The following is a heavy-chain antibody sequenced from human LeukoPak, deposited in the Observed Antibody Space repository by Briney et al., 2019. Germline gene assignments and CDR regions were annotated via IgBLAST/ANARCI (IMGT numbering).Heavy chain of an antibody. CDR3: ARTVVYDKEPRSGQYFQH. V-gene: IGHV3-21*01. CDR2: ISSSSSYI. Sequence: GGSLRLSCAASGFTFSSYSMNWVRQAPGKGLEWVSSISSSSSYIYYADSVKGRFTISRDNAKNSLYLQMNSLRAEDTAVYYCARTVVYDKEPRSGQYFQHWGQGTLVTVSS. J-gene: IGHJ1*01. CDR1: GFTFSSYS. D-gene: IGHD3-22*01.